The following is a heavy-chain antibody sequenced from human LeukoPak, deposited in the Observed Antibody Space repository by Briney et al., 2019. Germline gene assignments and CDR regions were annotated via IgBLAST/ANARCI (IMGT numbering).Heavy chain of an antibody. Sequence: PGGSLRLSCAVSGFTFSGYSMNWVRQAPGKGLEWVSFLSSSSSNIYYADSVKGRFTISRDNAKNSLYLQMNSLRDEDTAVHYCARDCGGDCHDYFDYWGQGTLVTVSS. CDR3: ARDCGGDCHDYFDY. CDR2: LSSSSSNI. CDR1: GFTFSGYS. J-gene: IGHJ4*02. D-gene: IGHD2-21*02. V-gene: IGHV3-48*02.